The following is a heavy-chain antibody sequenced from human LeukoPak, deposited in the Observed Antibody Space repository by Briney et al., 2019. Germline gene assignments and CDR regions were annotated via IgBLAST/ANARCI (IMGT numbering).Heavy chain of an antibody. CDR2: LSYDGSNK. CDR1: GFTFSRYG. CDR3: AKDKSPTYGGENYFDS. J-gene: IGHJ4*02. Sequence: TGGSLRLSCIASGFTFSRYGMHWVRQAPGEGLEWVAVLSYDGSNKYYADSVKGRFTVSRDNSKNTLYLQMSTLRAEDTAVYYCAKDKSPTYGGENYFDSWGQGTLVTVSS. V-gene: IGHV3-30*18. D-gene: IGHD4-23*01.